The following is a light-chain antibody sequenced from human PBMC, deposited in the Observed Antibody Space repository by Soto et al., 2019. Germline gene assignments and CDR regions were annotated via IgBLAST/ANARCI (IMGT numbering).Light chain of an antibody. CDR1: QGIGKC. CDR2: SAS. V-gene: IGKV1-27*01. CDR3: QKYDSAPWT. J-gene: IGKJ1*01. Sequence: IQMTQSPSSLSASVGDRVIITCRASQGIGKCLAWYQQKAGRVHKLLMLSASNLLSGVPSRFSGSGSGTDFTLTISSLQPEDVATYYCQKYDSAPWTFGQGTKVEIK.